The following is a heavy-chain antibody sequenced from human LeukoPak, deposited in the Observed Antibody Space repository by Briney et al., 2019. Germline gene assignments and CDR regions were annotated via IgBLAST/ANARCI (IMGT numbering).Heavy chain of an antibody. Sequence: GSLRLSCAASGFTFSSYAMSWVRQAPGKGLEWVSAISGSGGSTYYADSVKGRFTISRDNSKNTLYLQMNSLRAEDTAVYYCAKDRKGRGYSGYDYFDYWGQGTLVTVSS. CDR3: AKDRKGRGYSGYDYFDY. V-gene: IGHV3-23*01. J-gene: IGHJ4*02. CDR1: GFTFSSYA. CDR2: ISGSGGST. D-gene: IGHD5-12*01.